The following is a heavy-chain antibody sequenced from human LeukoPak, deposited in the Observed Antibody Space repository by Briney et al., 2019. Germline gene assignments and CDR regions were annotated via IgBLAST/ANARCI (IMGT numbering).Heavy chain of an antibody. CDR3: ARDRSEFDY. Sequence: PSETLSLTCTVSGGSISSYYWSWIRQPPGKGLEWIGYIYYSGSTNYNPSLMSRGTISVDTTKNQFSLKLSSVTAADTAAYYCARDRSEFDYWGRGTLVTVAS. V-gene: IGHV4-59*01. CDR1: GGSISSYY. J-gene: IGHJ4*02. CDR2: IYYSGST.